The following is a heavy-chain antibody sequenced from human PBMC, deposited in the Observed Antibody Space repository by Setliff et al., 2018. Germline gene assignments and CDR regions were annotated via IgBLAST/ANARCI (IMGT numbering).Heavy chain of an antibody. V-gene: IGHV4-38-2*02. CDR1: GYSISSGHY. CDR2: ISHSGST. J-gene: IGHJ4*02. Sequence: SETLSLTCTVSGYSISSGHYWGWIRQPPGKGLEWIGSISHSGSTYYNPSLRSRVTISSDASKNQFSPKLTAVTAADTAVYYCAGGRRYDYGWDFDYWGQGTLVTVSS. CDR3: AGGRRYDYGWDFDY. D-gene: IGHD4-17*01.